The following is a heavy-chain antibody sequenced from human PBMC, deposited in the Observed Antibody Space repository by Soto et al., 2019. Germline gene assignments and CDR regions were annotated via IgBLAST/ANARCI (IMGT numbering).Heavy chain of an antibody. CDR1: GFTFSSYA. J-gene: IGHJ4*02. D-gene: IGHD6-19*01. Sequence: GGSLRLSCAASGFTFSSYAMSWVRQAPGKGLEWVSAISGSGGSTYYADSVEGRFTISRDNSKNTLYLQMNSLRAEDTAVYYCAKYKYGIAVADRFDYWGQGTLVTVSS. CDR2: ISGSGGST. V-gene: IGHV3-23*01. CDR3: AKYKYGIAVADRFDY.